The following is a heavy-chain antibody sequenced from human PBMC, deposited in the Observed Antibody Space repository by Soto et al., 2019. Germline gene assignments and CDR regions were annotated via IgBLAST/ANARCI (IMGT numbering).Heavy chain of an antibody. CDR2: IYYSGST. J-gene: IGHJ4*02. CDR3: ASTRMIVAHFDY. V-gene: IGHV4-59*08. Sequence: SETLSLTCTVSGGSISSYYWSWIRQPPGKGLEWIGYIYYSGSTNYNPSLKSRDTISVDTSKNQFSLKLSSVTAADTAVYYCASTRMIVAHFDYWGQGTLVTVSS. D-gene: IGHD3-22*01. CDR1: GGSISSYY.